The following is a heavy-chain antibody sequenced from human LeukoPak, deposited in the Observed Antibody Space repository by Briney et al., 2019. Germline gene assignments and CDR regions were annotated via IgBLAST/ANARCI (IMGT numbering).Heavy chain of an antibody. CDR3: AREVFGATMIDY. V-gene: IGHV1-2*02. D-gene: IGHD1-26*01. J-gene: IGHJ4*02. CDR2: ITPNSGGT. Sequence: ASVEVSCKASGYTFTGYYMHWVRQAPGQGLEWMGWITPNSGGTNYAQKFQGRVTMTRDTAISTAYMELSRLRSDDTAVYYCAREVFGATMIDYWGQGTLVTVSS. CDR1: GYTFTGYY.